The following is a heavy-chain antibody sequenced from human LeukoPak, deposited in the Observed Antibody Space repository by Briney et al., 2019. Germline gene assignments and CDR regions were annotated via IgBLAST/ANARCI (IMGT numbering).Heavy chain of an antibody. Sequence: GSLRLSCAASGFTFSSYAMHWVRQAPGKGLEWIGYIYYSGSTNYNPSLKSRVTISVDTSKNQFSLKLGSVTAADTAVYYCARSITSSWYGDFQHWGQGTLVTVSS. J-gene: IGHJ1*01. D-gene: IGHD6-13*01. CDR3: ARSITSSWYGDFQH. V-gene: IGHV4-59*01. CDR2: IYYSGST. CDR1: GFTFSSYA.